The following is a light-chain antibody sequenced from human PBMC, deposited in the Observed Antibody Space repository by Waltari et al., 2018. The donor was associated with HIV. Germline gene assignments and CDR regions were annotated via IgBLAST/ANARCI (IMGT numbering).Light chain of an antibody. CDR1: KLGAKY. CDR2: KDS. J-gene: IGLJ2*01. V-gene: IGLV3-1*01. CDR3: QAWDGGTGVL. Sequence: SYELTQPPSLSVSPGQTATITCSGDKLGAKYVCWYQQKPGQSPVMVLYKDSRRPSGIPERFSGTNSGNTATLTISGTQAMDEADYYCQAWDGGTGVLFGGGTKLTVL.